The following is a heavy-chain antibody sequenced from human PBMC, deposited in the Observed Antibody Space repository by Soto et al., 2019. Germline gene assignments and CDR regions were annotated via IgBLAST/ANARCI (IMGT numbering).Heavy chain of an antibody. CDR2: ISWKDDK. CDR1: GFSLTTSGAG. Sequence: QITLKESGPTLVKPTQPLTLTCTYSGFSLTTSGAGVRWIRQPPGKALEWLALISWKDDKRYNPGLESRLTITEDTSNNQVILTLTNMGPLNTATYFCAHRYGGNYYRWYVDSWGQGTLVTVSS. CDR3: AHRYGGNYYRWYVDS. V-gene: IGHV2-5*01. J-gene: IGHJ4*02. D-gene: IGHD1-26*01.